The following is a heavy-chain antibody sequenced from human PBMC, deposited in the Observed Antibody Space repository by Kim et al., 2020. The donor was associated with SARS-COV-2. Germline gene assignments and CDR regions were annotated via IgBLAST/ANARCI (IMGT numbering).Heavy chain of an antibody. CDR3: ARGGSYDWYFDL. Sequence: SETLSLTCTVSGGSISSYYWSWIRQPPGKGLEWIGYIYYSGSTNYNPSLKSRVTISVDTSKNQFSLKLSSVTAADTAVYYCARGGSYDWYFDLWGRGTLVTVSS. CDR1: GGSISSYY. J-gene: IGHJ2*01. CDR2: IYYSGST. D-gene: IGHD3-16*01. V-gene: IGHV4-59*13.